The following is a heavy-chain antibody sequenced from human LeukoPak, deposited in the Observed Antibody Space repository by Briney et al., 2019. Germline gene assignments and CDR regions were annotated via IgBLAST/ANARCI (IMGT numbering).Heavy chain of an antibody. V-gene: IGHV3-30*03. CDR1: GFTFSTYG. D-gene: IGHD1-20*01. CDR3: ARVRFNWNYLDY. Sequence: GGSLRLSCIASGFTFSTYGTHWVRQAAGKGLEWVAVIANDGITTYYADSVKGRFTISRDTSRNTLYLQMNSLRAEDTAVYYCARVRFNWNYLDYWGQGTLVTVSS. CDR2: IANDGITT. J-gene: IGHJ4*02.